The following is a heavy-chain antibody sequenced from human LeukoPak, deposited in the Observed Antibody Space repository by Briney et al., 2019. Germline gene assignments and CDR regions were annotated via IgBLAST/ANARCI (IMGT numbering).Heavy chain of an antibody. CDR2: INPNSGGT. CDR1: GYTLTGYY. D-gene: IGHD3-3*01. V-gene: IGHV1-2*02. Sequence: ASVKVSCKASGYTLTGYYMHWVRQAPGQGLEWMGWINPNSGGTNYAQKFQGRVTMTRDTSISTAYMELSRLRSDDTAVYYCARKLGYYDFWSAHDMDVWGQGTTVTVSS. J-gene: IGHJ6*02. CDR3: ARKLGYYDFWSAHDMDV.